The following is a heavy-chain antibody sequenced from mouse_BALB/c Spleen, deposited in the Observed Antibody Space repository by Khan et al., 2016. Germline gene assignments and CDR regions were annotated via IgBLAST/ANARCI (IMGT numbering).Heavy chain of an antibody. CDR2: ISDGGSYT. CDR1: GFTFSDYY. V-gene: IGHV5-4*02. CDR3: AREGLRRGFAY. D-gene: IGHD2-4*01. J-gene: IGHJ3*01. Sequence: EVELVESGGGLVKPGGSLKLSCAASGFTFSDYYMYWVRRTPEKRLEWVATISDGGSYTYYPDSVKGRFTISRDNAKNNLYLQMSRLKSEDTAMYYCAREGLRRGFAYWGQGTLVTVSA.